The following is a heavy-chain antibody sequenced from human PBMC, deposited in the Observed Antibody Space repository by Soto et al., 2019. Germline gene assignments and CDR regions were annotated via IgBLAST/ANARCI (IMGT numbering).Heavy chain of an antibody. D-gene: IGHD3-22*01. Sequence: GGSLRLSCAASGFTFSSYAMSWVRQAPGKGLEWVSAISGSGGSTYYADSVKGRFTISRDNSKNTLYLQMNSLRAEDTAVYYCAKDHYDSSGYYYYYYGMDVWGQGTTVTVS. V-gene: IGHV3-23*01. CDR2: ISGSGGST. J-gene: IGHJ6*02. CDR1: GFTFSSYA. CDR3: AKDHYDSSGYYYYYYGMDV.